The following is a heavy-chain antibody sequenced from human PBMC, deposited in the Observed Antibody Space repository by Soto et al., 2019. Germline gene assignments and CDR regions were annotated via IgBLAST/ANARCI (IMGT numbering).Heavy chain of an antibody. CDR3: ARGNYVAGTAVDY. J-gene: IGHJ4*02. Sequence: QVQLVQSGAEVKKPGASVKVSCKASGYTFTSYDINWVRQATGQGHEWMGWMNPNSGNTGYAQKFQGRVTMTRYTSRSTAYMELSSLRSEDTAVYYCARGNYVAGTAVDYWGQGTLVTVSS. D-gene: IGHD6-19*01. CDR2: MNPNSGNT. V-gene: IGHV1-8*01. CDR1: GYTFTSYD.